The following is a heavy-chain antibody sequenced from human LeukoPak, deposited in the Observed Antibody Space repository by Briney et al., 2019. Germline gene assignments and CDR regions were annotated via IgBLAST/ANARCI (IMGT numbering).Heavy chain of an antibody. V-gene: IGHV1-2*02. CDR3: ANWAATIRNFNY. CDR2: INPDSGGT. CDR1: GYSFTAYY. D-gene: IGHD5-12*01. Sequence: ASVKVSCKASGYSFTAYYMHWVRQAPGQGLEWMGWINPDSGGTNFAQKFQGRVTMTRDTSISTAYMELTRLTSDDTAIYYCANWAATIRNFNYWGQGTLVTVSS. J-gene: IGHJ4*02.